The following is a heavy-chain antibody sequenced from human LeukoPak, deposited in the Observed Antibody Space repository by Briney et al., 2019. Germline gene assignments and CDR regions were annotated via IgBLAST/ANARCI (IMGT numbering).Heavy chain of an antibody. V-gene: IGHV4-59*01. J-gene: IGHJ4*02. D-gene: IGHD6-13*01. CDR3: AREGSSSSWDY. CDR2: IYYSGST. CDR1: GGSISSYY. Sequence: SETLSLTCTVSGGSISSYYWSWIRQPPGKGLEWTGYIYYSGSTNYNPSLKSRVTISVDTPKNQFSLKLSSVTAADTAVYYCAREGSSSSWDYWGQGTLVTVSS.